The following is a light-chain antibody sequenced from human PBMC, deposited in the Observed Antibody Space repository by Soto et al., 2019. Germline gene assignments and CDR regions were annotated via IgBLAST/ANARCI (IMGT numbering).Light chain of an antibody. J-gene: IGKJ2*01. CDR1: QSVSSX. V-gene: IGKV3-11*01. CDR3: QQRSNWPPYT. Sequence: EXXXXQXXXXXXXSPGERATLSCXAXQSVSSXLAWYQQKPGQAPRLLIYDASNRATGIPARFSGSGSGTDFTLTISSLEPEDFAVYYCQQRSNWPPYTFGQGTKLEIK. CDR2: DAS.